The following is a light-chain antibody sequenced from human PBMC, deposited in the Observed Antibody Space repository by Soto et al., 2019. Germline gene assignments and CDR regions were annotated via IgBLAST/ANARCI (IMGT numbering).Light chain of an antibody. CDR3: AAWDASLMGV. Sequence: QSVLTQPPSASGTPGQRVTISCSGSFSNIVGNSVIWYQQLPGTAPKLLIYSDNQRPSGVPDRFSGSKSGTSASLAISGLLSEDEADYYCAAWDASLMGVFGGGTKLTVL. CDR2: SDN. V-gene: IGLV1-44*01. CDR1: FSNIVGNS. J-gene: IGLJ3*02.